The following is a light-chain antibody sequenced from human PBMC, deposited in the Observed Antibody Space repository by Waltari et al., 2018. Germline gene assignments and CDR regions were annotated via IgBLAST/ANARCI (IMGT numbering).Light chain of an antibody. Sequence: IVMTQSPDSLAVSLGERATINCMSSQSVLYNSNNKNYLAWYQQKPGHPPKLLIYWASTRESGVPDRFSGSGSGTDLTLTISSLQAEDVAVYYCQQYYSTPRTFGQGTKVEIK. J-gene: IGKJ1*01. CDR1: QSVLYNSNNKNY. CDR3: QQYYSTPRT. CDR2: WAS. V-gene: IGKV4-1*01.